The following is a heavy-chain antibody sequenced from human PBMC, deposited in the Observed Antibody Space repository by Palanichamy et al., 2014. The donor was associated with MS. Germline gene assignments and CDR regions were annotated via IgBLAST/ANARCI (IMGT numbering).Heavy chain of an antibody. J-gene: IGHJ6*02. V-gene: IGHV1-2*02. Sequence: QVQLVQSGAEVKKPGASVKVSCKASGYTFTGYYMHWVRQAPGQGLEWMGWINPNSGGTNYAQKFQGRVTMTRDTSISTAYMELSRLRSDDTAVYYCARDRGSGYRTRPSNRSGMDVWGQGTTVTVSS. D-gene: IGHD3-22*01. CDR1: GYTFTGYY. CDR3: ARDRGSGYRTRPSNRSGMDV. CDR2: INPNSGGT.